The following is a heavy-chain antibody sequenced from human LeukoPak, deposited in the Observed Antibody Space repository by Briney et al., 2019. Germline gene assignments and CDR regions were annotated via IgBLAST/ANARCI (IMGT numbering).Heavy chain of an antibody. Sequence: GGSLRLSCAASGFTFSSYWMSWVRQALGKGLEWVANIKQDGSEKYYVDSVKGRFTISRDNAKNSLYLQMNSLRAEDTAVYYCARALSSSWYDDWFDPWGQGTLVTVSS. J-gene: IGHJ5*02. CDR3: ARALSSSWYDDWFDP. CDR2: IKQDGSEK. V-gene: IGHV3-7*03. CDR1: GFTFSSYW. D-gene: IGHD6-13*01.